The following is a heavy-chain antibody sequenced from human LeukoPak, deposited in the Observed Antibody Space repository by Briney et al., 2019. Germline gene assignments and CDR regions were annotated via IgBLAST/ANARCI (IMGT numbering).Heavy chain of an antibody. CDR3: ARDRRYYYDSSGYDPFYFDY. D-gene: IGHD3-22*01. J-gene: IGHJ4*02. CDR1: GGSISSYY. CDR2: IYYSGST. Sequence: SETLCLTCTASGGSISSYYWSWIRQPPGKGLEWIGYIYYSGSTNYNPSLKSRVTISVDTSKNQFSLKLSSVTAADTAVYYCARDRRYYYDSSGYDPFYFDYWGQGTLVTVSS. V-gene: IGHV4-59*01.